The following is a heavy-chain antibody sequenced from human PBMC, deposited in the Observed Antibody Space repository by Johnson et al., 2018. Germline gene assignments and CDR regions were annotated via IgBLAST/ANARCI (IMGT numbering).Heavy chain of an antibody. CDR3: ARGAVGYYYYMDV. V-gene: IGHV3-48*01. CDR2: ISSGSSTV. CDR1: GFTFSSYS. Sequence: VQLVQSGGGLVKHGGSLRLSCAASGFTFSSYSMNWVRQAPGKGLEWISYISSGSSTVYYADSVKGRFTISRDNAKNTLYLQMNSLRVDDTAVYYCARGAVGYYYYMDVWGKGTPVTVSS. D-gene: IGHD6-19*01. J-gene: IGHJ6*03.